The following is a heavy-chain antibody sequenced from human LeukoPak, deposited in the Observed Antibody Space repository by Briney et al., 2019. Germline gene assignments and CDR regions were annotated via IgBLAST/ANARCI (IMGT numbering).Heavy chain of an antibody. Sequence: QPGRSLRLSCAASGFAFNTYAMHWVRQAPGQGLEWVSLIGDERSHKSYSNSVRGQFTISRDNSKNTVSLQMNNLRPEDTAVYYCAREIFGSGSYQDFWGQGTLVTVSS. CDR3: AREIFGSGSYQDF. CDR2: IGDERSHK. V-gene: IGHV3-33*01. J-gene: IGHJ4*02. D-gene: IGHD3-10*01. CDR1: GFAFNTYA.